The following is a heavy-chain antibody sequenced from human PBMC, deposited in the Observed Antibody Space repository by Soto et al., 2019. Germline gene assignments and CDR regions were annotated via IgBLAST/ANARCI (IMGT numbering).Heavy chain of an antibody. CDR3: ARQIVSSSLPTDY. Sequence: SETLSLTCTVSGGSISSYYWSWIRQPPGKGLEWIGYIYYSGSTNYNPSLKSRVTISVDTSKNQFSLKLSSVTAADTAVYYCARQIVSSSLPTDYWGQGTLVTVSS. D-gene: IGHD6-13*01. V-gene: IGHV4-59*08. CDR2: IYYSGST. J-gene: IGHJ4*02. CDR1: GGSISSYY.